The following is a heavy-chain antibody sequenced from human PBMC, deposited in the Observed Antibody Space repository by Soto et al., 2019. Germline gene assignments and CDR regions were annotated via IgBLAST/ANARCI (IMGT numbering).Heavy chain of an antibody. CDR2: IIPILGVA. J-gene: IGHJ2*01. CDR3: ARTPPGEGGWYFEL. CDR1: GGTFSSYT. Sequence: QVQLVQSGAEVKKPGSSVKVSCKASGGTFSSYTISWVRQAPGQGLEWMGRIIPILGVANSAQKFQGSVTITADKSTSTAYMEPSSLSSEDTAVYYCARTPPGEGGWYFELWGRGTLVTVSS. V-gene: IGHV1-69*02. D-gene: IGHD7-27*01.